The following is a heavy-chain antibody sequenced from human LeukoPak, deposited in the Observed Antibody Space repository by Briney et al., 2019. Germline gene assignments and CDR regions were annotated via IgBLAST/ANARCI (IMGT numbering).Heavy chain of an antibody. D-gene: IGHD1-26*01. CDR2: ISGSGGST. V-gene: IGHV3-23*01. J-gene: IGHJ4*02. CDR1: GFTFSTYA. CDR3: AKGFGLLQSMSIFDY. Sequence: GGSLRLSCAASGFTFSTYAMSWVRQAPGQGLECVSVISGSGGSTYYADSVKGRFTISRDNSKATLYLQMNTLRAEDAAVYYCAKGFGLLQSMSIFDYWGQGTLVTVSS.